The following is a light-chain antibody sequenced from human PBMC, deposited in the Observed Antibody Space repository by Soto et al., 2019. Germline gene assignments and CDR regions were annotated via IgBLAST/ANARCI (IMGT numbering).Light chain of an antibody. Sequence: QSALTQPASVSGSPGQSITISCTGTSSDIGGYNYISWYQQLPGKAPKFIIYDVRNRPSGVSNRFSGSRSGNTAPLTISGLQAEDEADYYCSSYTSSSTVIFGGGTKVTVL. CDR2: DVR. CDR3: SSYTSSSTVI. J-gene: IGLJ2*01. V-gene: IGLV2-14*01. CDR1: SSDIGGYNY.